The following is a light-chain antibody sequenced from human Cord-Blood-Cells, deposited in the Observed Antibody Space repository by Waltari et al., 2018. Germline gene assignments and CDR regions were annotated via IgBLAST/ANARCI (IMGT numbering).Light chain of an antibody. V-gene: IGLV2-23*02. CDR1: SSDVGSYNL. Sequence: QSALTQPASVSGSPGQSITISCTGTSSDVGSYNLVSWYQQHPGKAPKLMIYEVSKRPAGVSTRFSGSKSGNTASLTIAGLQAEDEADYSCCSYAGSSTWVFGGGTKLTVL. CDR2: EVS. J-gene: IGLJ3*02. CDR3: CSYAGSSTWV.